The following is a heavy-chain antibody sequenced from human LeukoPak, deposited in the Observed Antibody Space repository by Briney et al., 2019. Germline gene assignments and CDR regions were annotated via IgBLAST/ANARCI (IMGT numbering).Heavy chain of an antibody. CDR3: ARDDFWATGDY. CDR1: GFTFSSYA. Sequence: GGSLRLSCAASGFTFSSYAMHWVRQAPGKGLEWVAVISYDGSNKYYADSVKGRFTISRDNSKNTLYLQMNSLRAEDTAVYYCARDDFWATGDYWGQGTLVTVSS. CDR2: ISYDGSNK. V-gene: IGHV3-30-3*01. D-gene: IGHD1-26*01. J-gene: IGHJ4*02.